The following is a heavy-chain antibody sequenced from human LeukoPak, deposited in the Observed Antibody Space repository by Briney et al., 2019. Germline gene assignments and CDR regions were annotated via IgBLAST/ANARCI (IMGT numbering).Heavy chain of an antibody. D-gene: IGHD2-21*02. Sequence: GLSLRLSCTPSGCTFGDYLIIGFRPAPGKGREGMGFISGGATESAPSVKGRFTISRAHSTSIASLKMNSLPTEDTAVYYCSRGSGCFSAYRGQGTLVTVSS. CDR1: GCTFGDYL. CDR2: ISGGAT. CDR3: SRGSGCFSAY. J-gene: IGHJ4*02. V-gene: IGHV3-49*03.